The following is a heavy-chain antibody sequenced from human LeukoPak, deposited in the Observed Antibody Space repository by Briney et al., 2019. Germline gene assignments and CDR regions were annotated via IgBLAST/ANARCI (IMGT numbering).Heavy chain of an antibody. CDR2: IYSGGST. V-gene: IGHV3-53*01. CDR3: ARSPLWFGPNFDY. Sequence: GGSLRLSCAASGFTVSRNYMSWVRQAPGKGLEWVSVIYSGGSTYYADSVKGRFTISRDNSKNTLYLQMNSLRAEDTAVYYCARSPLWFGPNFDYWGQGTLVTVSS. J-gene: IGHJ4*02. D-gene: IGHD3-10*01. CDR1: GFTVSRNY.